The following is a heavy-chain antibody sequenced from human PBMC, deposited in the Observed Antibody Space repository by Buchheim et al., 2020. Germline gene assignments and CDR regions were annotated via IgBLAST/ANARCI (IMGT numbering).Heavy chain of an antibody. Sequence: EVQLVESGGGSVQPGGSLRLSCAASGFTFSSYSMNWVRQAPGRGLEWLSYITSSGGAIYYADSVKGRFTISRDSAKNSLYLQMNSLTAEDTAVYYCARRRGPVIASAGSNWYFDLWGRGTL. CDR3: ARRRGPVIASAGSNWYFDL. D-gene: IGHD6-13*01. V-gene: IGHV3-48*01. J-gene: IGHJ2*01. CDR2: ITSSGGAI. CDR1: GFTFSSYS.